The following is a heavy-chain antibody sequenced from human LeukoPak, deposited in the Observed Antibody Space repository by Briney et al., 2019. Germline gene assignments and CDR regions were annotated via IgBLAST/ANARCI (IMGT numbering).Heavy chain of an antibody. J-gene: IGHJ4*02. V-gene: IGHV4-39*07. CDR3: ASDNLGYCSGGSCYAGYDY. CDR2: IYYSGST. CDR1: GGSISSSSYY. Sequence: SETLSLTCTVSGGSISSSSYYWGWIRQPPGKGLEWIGSIYYSGSTYYNPSLKSRVTISVDTSKNQSSPKLSSVTAADTAVYYCASDNLGYCSGGSCYAGYDYWGQGTLVTVSS. D-gene: IGHD2-15*01.